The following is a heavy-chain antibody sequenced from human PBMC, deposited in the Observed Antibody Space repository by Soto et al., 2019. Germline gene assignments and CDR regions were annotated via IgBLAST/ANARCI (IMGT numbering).Heavy chain of an antibody. CDR3: ASHSHSTVPYYYYYYGMDV. CDR2: IYYSGST. D-gene: IGHD4-17*01. J-gene: IGHJ6*02. Sequence: SETLSLTCTVSGGSISSSSYYWGWIRQPPGKGLEWIGSIYYSGSTYYNPSLKSRVTISVDTSKNQFSLKLSSVTAADTAVYYCASHSHSTVPYYYYYYGMDVSGQGTTVTVSS. V-gene: IGHV4-39*01. CDR1: GGSISSSSYY.